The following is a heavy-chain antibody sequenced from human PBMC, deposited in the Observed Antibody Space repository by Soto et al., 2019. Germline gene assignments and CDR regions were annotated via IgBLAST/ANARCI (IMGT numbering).Heavy chain of an antibody. CDR2: ISYDGSNK. Sequence: QVQLVESGGGVVQPGRSLRLSCAASGFTFSSYGMHWVRQAPGKGLEWVAVISYDGSNKYYADSVKGRFTISRDNSKNTLYLQMNSLRAEDTAVYYCAKDGYSSSSWGQGTLVTVSS. V-gene: IGHV3-30*18. J-gene: IGHJ5*02. CDR3: AKDGYSSSS. D-gene: IGHD6-6*01. CDR1: GFTFSSYG.